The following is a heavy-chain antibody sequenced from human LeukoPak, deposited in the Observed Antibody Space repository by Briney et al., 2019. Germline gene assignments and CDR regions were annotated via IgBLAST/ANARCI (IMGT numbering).Heavy chain of an antibody. Sequence: GGSLRLSCATSGFIFSTYALSWVRQAPGKGLEWASSISGSGGSTYHADSVKGRFTISRDSSKNTLYLQMNSLRAEDTAIYYRARVIRAAPGKGYFDYWGQGTLVTVSS. D-gene: IGHD6-13*01. CDR3: ARVIRAAPGKGYFDY. CDR1: GFIFSTYA. CDR2: ISGSGGST. V-gene: IGHV3-23*01. J-gene: IGHJ4*02.